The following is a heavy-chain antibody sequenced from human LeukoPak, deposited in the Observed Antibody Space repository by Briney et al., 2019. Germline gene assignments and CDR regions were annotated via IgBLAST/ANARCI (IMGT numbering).Heavy chain of an antibody. D-gene: IGHD5-12*01. Sequence: ASVKVSCKASGYTFTGYYMHWVRQAPGQGLEWMGWINPNSGGANYTQKFQGRVTMTRDTSISTAYMELSRLRSDDTAVYYCARDFVDIGYDYWGQGTLVTVSS. V-gene: IGHV1-2*02. CDR1: GYTFTGYY. CDR3: ARDFVDIGYDY. J-gene: IGHJ4*02. CDR2: INPNSGGA.